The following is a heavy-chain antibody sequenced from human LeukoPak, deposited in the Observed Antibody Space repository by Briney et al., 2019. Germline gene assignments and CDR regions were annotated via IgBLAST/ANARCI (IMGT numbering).Heavy chain of an antibody. CDR3: AHGGGSYGDV. Sequence: GASVKVSCKASGYTFTGYYMHWVRQAPGRGLEWMGRINPNNGGTNYAQKFQGRVTMTRDTSISTDYMELSSLRSDDTAVYYCAHGGGSYGDVWGQGTMVTVSS. V-gene: IGHV1-2*06. D-gene: IGHD1-26*01. J-gene: IGHJ3*01. CDR1: GYTFTGYY. CDR2: INPNNGGT.